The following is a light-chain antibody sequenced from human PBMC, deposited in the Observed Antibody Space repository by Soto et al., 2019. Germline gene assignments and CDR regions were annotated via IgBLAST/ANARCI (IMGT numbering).Light chain of an antibody. Sequence: DIPMTQSPSTLSASVGDRVTIACRASQNINSFLNWYQHKPGKAPKLLIYAASILHSGVPSRFTGSGSGTDFTLTISSLHPDDFATYYCQQGYTTPPAFGQGTKLEI. CDR2: AAS. V-gene: IGKV1-39*01. CDR3: QQGYTTPPA. J-gene: IGKJ2*01. CDR1: QNINSF.